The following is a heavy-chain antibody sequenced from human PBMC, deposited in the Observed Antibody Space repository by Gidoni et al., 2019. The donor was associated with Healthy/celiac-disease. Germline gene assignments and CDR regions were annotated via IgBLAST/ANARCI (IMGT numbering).Heavy chain of an antibody. J-gene: IGHJ6*03. Sequence: EVQLLESGGGLVQPGGSLRLSCAASGFPFRSYAMRWVRQAPGTGLEWVSAISGSGGSTYYADSVKGRFTISRDNSKNTLYLQMNSLRAEDTAVYYCAKGTMTTVTTYYYYMDVWGKGTTVTVSS. D-gene: IGHD4-4*01. CDR3: AKGTMTTVTTYYYYMDV. V-gene: IGHV3-23*01. CDR2: ISGSGGST. CDR1: GFPFRSYA.